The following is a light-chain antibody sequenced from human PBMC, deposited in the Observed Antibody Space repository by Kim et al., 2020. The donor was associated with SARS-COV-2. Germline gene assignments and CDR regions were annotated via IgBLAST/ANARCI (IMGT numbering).Light chain of an antibody. Sequence: DVVMTQSPPSLPVTLGQPASISCRSSQSLVYSDGNTYLNWFQQKPGQSPRRLIYKVSNRNSGVPDRFSGSGSGTDFTLKIRAVEVEIVGVYSCKQGRLPSTFGQGTRREIK. J-gene: IGKJ5*01. CDR1: QSLVYSDGNTY. V-gene: IGKV2-30*01. CDR2: KVS. CDR3: KQGRLPST.